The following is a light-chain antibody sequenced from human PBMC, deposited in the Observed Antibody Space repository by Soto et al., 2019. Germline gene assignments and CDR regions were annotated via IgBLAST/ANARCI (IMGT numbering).Light chain of an antibody. CDR3: QQFEKWPFT. V-gene: IGKV3-15*01. CDR2: AAS. Sequence: EIVMTQSPGTLSVAQGERVTLSCRASQSVSRNLAWYQQRPGQVPRLLFYAASTRATDVPGTFSGSGSGTEFTLTISSLQSEDFAVYYCQQFEKWPFTFGQGTKLEIK. CDR1: QSVSRN. J-gene: IGKJ2*01.